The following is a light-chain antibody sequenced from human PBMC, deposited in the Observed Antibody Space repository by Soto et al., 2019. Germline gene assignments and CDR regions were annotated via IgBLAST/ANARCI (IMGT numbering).Light chain of an antibody. CDR3: SSYTSSSTPDV. Sequence: QSALTQPASVSGSPGQSITISCTGTSSDVGGYNYVSWYQQHPDKAPKLMISEVSNRPSGVSNRFSGSKSGNTASLTISGLQAEDEADYYCSSYTSSSTPDVFGTGTKLTVL. CDR1: SSDVGGYNY. V-gene: IGLV2-14*01. J-gene: IGLJ1*01. CDR2: EVS.